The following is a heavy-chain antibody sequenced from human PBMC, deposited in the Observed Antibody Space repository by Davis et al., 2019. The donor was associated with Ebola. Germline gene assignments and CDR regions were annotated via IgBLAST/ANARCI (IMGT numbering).Heavy chain of an antibody. V-gene: IGHV3-11*06. CDR2: ISSSSSYT. D-gene: IGHD3-3*01. J-gene: IGHJ3*02. CDR1: GFTFSDYY. Sequence: GESLKISCAASGFTFSDYYMSWIRQAPGKGLEWVSYISSSSSYTNYADSVKGRFTISRDNAKNSLYLQMNSLRAEDTAVYYCARGHSFWSGYDAFDIWGQGTMVTVSS. CDR3: ARGHSFWSGYDAFDI.